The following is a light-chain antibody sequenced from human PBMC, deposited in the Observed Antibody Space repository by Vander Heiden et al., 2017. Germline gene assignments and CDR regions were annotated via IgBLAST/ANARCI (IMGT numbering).Light chain of an antibody. CDR2: NDH. J-gene: IGLJ3*02. V-gene: IGLV1-44*01. CDR3: ATWDDALNGMV. CDR1: YSNIAYNT. Sequence: QFILTQPPPASGTPGQAVTISCFGIYSNIAYNTVNWYQQLPGMAPKVLIYNDHKRPSGVPDRCSGSKSGTSASLAITGLQSEDEADYYCATWDDALNGMVFGGGTKLSVL.